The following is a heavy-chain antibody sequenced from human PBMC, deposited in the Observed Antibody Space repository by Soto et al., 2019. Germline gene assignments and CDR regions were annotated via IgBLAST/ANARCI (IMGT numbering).Heavy chain of an antibody. D-gene: IGHD2-2*01. CDR1: GFTVSSNY. J-gene: IGHJ6*01. CDR2: IYSGGTT. Sequence: EVQLVETGGGLIQPGGSLRLSCAASGFTVSSNYMSWVRQAPGKGLEWVSVIYSGGTTYYADSVKGRFTTSRDNSKNTLYLQMNSLAAEDTAVDYGARVLGYCRSSSCYVYYGMDVWGQGTTVTVSS. CDR3: ARVLGYCRSSSCYVYYGMDV. V-gene: IGHV3-53*02.